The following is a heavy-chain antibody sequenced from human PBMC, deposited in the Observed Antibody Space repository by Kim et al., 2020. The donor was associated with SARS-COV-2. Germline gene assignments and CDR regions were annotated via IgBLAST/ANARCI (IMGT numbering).Heavy chain of an antibody. CDR2: ISYDGSNK. CDR3: AKVGLGKLHYYYGMDV. CDR1: GFTFSSYG. Sequence: GGSLRLSCAASGFTFSSYGMHWVRQAPGKGLEWVAVISYDGSNKYYADSVKGRFTISRDNSKNTLYLQMNSLRAEDTAVYYCAKVGLGKLHYYYGMDVWGQGTTVTVSS. D-gene: IGHD3-10*01. J-gene: IGHJ6*02. V-gene: IGHV3-30*18.